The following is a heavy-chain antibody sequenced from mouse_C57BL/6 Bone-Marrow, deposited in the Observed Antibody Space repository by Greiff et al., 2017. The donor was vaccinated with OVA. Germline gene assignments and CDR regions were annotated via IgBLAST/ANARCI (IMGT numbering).Heavy chain of an antibody. D-gene: IGHD4-1*01. CDR2: IHPNSGST. CDR1: GYTFTSYW. Sequence: VQLQQPGAELVKPGASVKLSCKASGYTFTSYWMHWVKQRPGQGLEWIGMIHPNSGSTNYNEKFKSKATLTVDKSSSTAYMQLSSLTSEDSAVYYCASRGNWDGYFDYGGQGTTLTVSS. CDR3: ASRGNWDGYFDY. J-gene: IGHJ2*01. V-gene: IGHV1-64*01.